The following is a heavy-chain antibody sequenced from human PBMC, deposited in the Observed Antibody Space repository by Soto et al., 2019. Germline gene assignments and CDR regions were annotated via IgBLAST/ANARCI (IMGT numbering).Heavy chain of an antibody. Sequence: EVQLLESGGGLVQPGGSLRLSCAASGFTFSDNAMSWVRQSPGKGIEWVSGVSAGGSNTYYADSVKGRFTISRDNSKNTLHLLMSSLRAEDTAIYYCAKHSEYQLVSWFDPWGQGTLVTVSS. CDR1: GFTFSDNA. CDR2: VSAGGSNT. V-gene: IGHV3-23*01. D-gene: IGHD6-13*01. J-gene: IGHJ5*02. CDR3: AKHSEYQLVSWFDP.